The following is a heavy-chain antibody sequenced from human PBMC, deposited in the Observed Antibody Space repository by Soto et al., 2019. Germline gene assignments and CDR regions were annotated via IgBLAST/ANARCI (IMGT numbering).Heavy chain of an antibody. CDR1: GGSFSGYY. D-gene: IGHD3-10*01. CDR3: VRGGGSGPAMFDYGMDV. Sequence: QVQLQQWGAGLLKPSETLSLTCAVYGGSFSGYYWSWIRQSPGKGLDWIGEINHSGSTNYNPSLKSRVTISVDTSKNQFSLKLSSVTAADTAVYYCVRGGGSGPAMFDYGMDVWGQGTTVTVSS. J-gene: IGHJ6*02. V-gene: IGHV4-34*01. CDR2: INHSGST.